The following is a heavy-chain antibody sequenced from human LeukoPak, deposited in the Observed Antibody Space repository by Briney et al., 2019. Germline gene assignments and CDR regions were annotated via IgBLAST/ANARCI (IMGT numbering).Heavy chain of an antibody. CDR3: AKAGVEMATITWWFDP. D-gene: IGHD5-24*01. Sequence: PGGSLRLSCAASGFTFDDYTMHWVRQAPGKGLEWVSLISWDGGSTYYADSVKGRFTISRDNSKNSLYLQMNSLRTEDTASYYCAKAGVEMATITWWFDPWGQGTLVTVSS. J-gene: IGHJ5*02. CDR1: GFTFDDYT. CDR2: ISWDGGST. V-gene: IGHV3-43*01.